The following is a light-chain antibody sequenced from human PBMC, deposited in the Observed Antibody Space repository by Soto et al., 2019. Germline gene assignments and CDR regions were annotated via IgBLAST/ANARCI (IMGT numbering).Light chain of an antibody. V-gene: IGKV3-15*01. J-gene: IGKJ2*01. CDR2: GAS. CDR3: RHYNDWTPRHT. Sequence: EIVMTQSPATLSLSPGERATLSCRASQSVSGNLAWYQQKPGQAPRLLIYGASTRAAGLPASFSGSGSGKEFTLTTSRLQLEEFAIYDCRHYNDWTPRHTFGQGTKLEI. CDR1: QSVSGN.